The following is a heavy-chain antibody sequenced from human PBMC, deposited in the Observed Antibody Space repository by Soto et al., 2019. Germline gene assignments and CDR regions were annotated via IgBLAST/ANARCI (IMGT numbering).Heavy chain of an antibody. Sequence: SSETLSLTCAVYGGSFSGYYWSWIRQPPGKELEWIGDIYHSGSTNYNPSLKSRVTISVDKSKNHFSLKLSSVTAADTAVYYCARDLYYYDSSGPSWYFDYWGQGTLVTVSS. V-gene: IGHV4-34*01. D-gene: IGHD3-22*01. CDR3: ARDLYYYDSSGPSWYFDY. J-gene: IGHJ4*02. CDR1: GGSFSGYY. CDR2: IYHSGST.